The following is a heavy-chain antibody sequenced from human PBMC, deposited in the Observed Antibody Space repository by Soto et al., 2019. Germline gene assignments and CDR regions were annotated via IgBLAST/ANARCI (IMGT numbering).Heavy chain of an antibody. Sequence: ASVKVSCKASGYTFTGYYTLWVRQAPGQGLEWMGWINPDSGGANCAQQFQGWVTLPRDTSISTAYMELSRLRSDDTAVYYCGSRTSSIITVVIMKADAFDIWGPGTMVTVSS. V-gene: IGHV1-2*04. J-gene: IGHJ3*02. CDR1: GYTFTGYY. D-gene: IGHD3-22*01. CDR3: GSRTSSIITVVIMKADAFDI. CDR2: INPDSGGA.